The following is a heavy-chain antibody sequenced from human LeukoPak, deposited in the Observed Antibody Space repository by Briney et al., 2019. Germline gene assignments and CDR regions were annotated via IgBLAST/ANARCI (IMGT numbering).Heavy chain of an antibody. CDR2: IDPNSGAT. V-gene: IGHV1-2*02. CDR3: ARVGATYSGDP. J-gene: IGHJ5*02. Sequence: ASVKVSCKASGYTFTTYGFSWVRQAPGQGLEWMAWIDPNSGATNYAQKFQGRITMTRDTSISTAYMELSRLRSDDTAVYYCARVGATYSGDPWGQGTLVTVSS. CDR1: GYTFTTYG. D-gene: IGHD1-26*01.